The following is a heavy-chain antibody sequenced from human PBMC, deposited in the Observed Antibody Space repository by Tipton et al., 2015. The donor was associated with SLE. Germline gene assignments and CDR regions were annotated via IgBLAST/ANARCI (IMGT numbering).Heavy chain of an antibody. J-gene: IGHJ5*02. CDR3: ARDPYDSAWRNGWFDP. CDR1: GYSITTGDY. D-gene: IGHD3-22*01. Sequence: TLSLTCAVSGYSITTGDYWGWIRQPPGKGLGGVGSLYHRGCPSYNPSLKSRVTISTDTSKNEIYLKLTSVTATDTAVYFCARDPYDSAWRNGWFDPWGQGTLVTVSS. V-gene: IGHV4-38-2*02. CDR2: LYHRGCP.